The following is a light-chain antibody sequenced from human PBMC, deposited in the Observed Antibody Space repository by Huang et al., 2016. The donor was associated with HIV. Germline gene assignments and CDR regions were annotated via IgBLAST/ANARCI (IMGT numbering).Light chain of an antibody. J-gene: IGKJ2*01. V-gene: IGKV4-1*01. CDR3: QQHYSSPPT. CDR1: QSLLYNSNNKNY. CDR2: WAS. Sequence: DIVMTQSPDSLAVSLGERATINCKSSQSLLYNSNNKNYLAWYQQKPGQPPKLLIYWASSRKSGVPDRVSGSGSETDFTLTISSLQAEDVAVYYCQQHYSSPPTFGQGTKLEIK.